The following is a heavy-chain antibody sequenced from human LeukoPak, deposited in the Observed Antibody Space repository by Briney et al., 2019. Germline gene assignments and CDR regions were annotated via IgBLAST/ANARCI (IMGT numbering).Heavy chain of an antibody. Sequence: GGSLRLSCAASEFTFSSYGMHWVRQAPGKGLEWVAVIWYDGSNKYYADSVEGRFTISRDNSKNTLYLQMNSLRAEDTAVYYCAAPRGYSSSRPYYYYGMDVWGQGTTVTVSS. V-gene: IGHV3-33*01. CDR1: EFTFSSYG. CDR2: IWYDGSNK. CDR3: AAPRGYSSSRPYYYYGMDV. D-gene: IGHD6-13*01. J-gene: IGHJ6*02.